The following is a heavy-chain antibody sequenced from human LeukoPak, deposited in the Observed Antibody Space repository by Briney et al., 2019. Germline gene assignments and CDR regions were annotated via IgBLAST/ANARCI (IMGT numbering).Heavy chain of an antibody. CDR2: MNPNSGNT. Sequence: ASVKVSCKASGYTFTSYDINWVRQATGQGLEWMGWMNPNSGNTGYAQKFQGRVTMTRDTSTSTVYMELSSLRSEDTAVYYCARGGRDCSGGSCYEFDPWGQGTLVTVSS. V-gene: IGHV1-8*01. D-gene: IGHD2-15*01. J-gene: IGHJ5*02. CDR3: ARGGRDCSGGSCYEFDP. CDR1: GYTFTSYD.